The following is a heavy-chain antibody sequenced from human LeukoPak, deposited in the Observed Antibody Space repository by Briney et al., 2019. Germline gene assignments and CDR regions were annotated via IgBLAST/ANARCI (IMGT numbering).Heavy chain of an antibody. CDR1: GWTFSSYS. CDR2: INQDGSDK. V-gene: IGHV3-7*03. CDR3: ARDRDPCEYAWGSYPDF. J-gene: IGHJ4*02. D-gene: IGHD3-16*02. Sequence: PAGTLCLSCEASGWTFSSYSMSWIRQAPGKGLEWVANINQDGSDKYNVDSVKGRFTISRDNAKNTLYLQMNRLRAEDTAVSYCARDRDPCEYAWGSYPDFWGQGALVTASS.